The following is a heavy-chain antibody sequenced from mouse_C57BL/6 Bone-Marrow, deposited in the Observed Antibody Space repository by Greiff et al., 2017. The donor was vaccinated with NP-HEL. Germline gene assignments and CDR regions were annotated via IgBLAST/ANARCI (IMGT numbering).Heavy chain of an antibody. Sequence: EGQMQQSGAELVRPGASVKLSCTASGFNIKDDYMHWVKQRPEQGLEWIGWIDPENGDTEYASKFQGKATITADTSSNTAYLQLSSLTSEDTAVYYCTVYDYDFDYWGQGTTLTVSS. J-gene: IGHJ2*01. CDR3: TVYDYDFDY. CDR2: IDPENGDT. CDR1: GFNIKDDY. D-gene: IGHD2-4*01. V-gene: IGHV14-4*01.